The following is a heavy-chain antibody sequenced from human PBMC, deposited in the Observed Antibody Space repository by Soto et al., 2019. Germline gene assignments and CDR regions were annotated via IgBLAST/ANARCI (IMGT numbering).Heavy chain of an antibody. CDR2: ISGSGDST. CDR3: AKRSSSWVFDY. V-gene: IGHV3-23*01. J-gene: IGHJ4*02. Sequence: EVQLLESGGGLVQPGGSLRLSCAASGFIFSSYAMSWVRQAPGKGLEWVSVISGSGDSTYYADSVKGRFTISRDNSKNTLYLQMNSLRAEDTAVYYCAKRSSSWVFDYWGQGTLVTVSS. CDR1: GFIFSSYA. D-gene: IGHD6-13*01.